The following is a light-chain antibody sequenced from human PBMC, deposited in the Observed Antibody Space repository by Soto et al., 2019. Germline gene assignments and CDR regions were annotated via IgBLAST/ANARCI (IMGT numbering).Light chain of an antibody. CDR3: LQHNSYPRT. J-gene: IGKJ1*01. Sequence: IQMTQSPSCLSASVGARVAISCRASQGIRNELSWFQQRPGNAPTLLISAASRLQSGVPSRFSGSGSGTEFTLTISSLQPEDFATYYCLQHNSYPRTFGQGTKVDI. CDR2: AAS. CDR1: QGIRNE. V-gene: IGKV1-17*01.